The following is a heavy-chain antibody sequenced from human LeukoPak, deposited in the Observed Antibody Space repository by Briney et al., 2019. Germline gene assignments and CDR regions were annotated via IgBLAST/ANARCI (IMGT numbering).Heavy chain of an antibody. V-gene: IGHV4-34*01. J-gene: IGHJ6*03. D-gene: IGHD2-21*02. Sequence: SETLSLTCAVYGASFSGYYWSWIRQPPGKGMQWLGEINPSGSTNYNPSLKSRVTMSVDTSKNQFSLKLSSVTAADTAVYYCARDHCGGDCDYYYMDVWGKGTTVTVSS. CDR3: ARDHCGGDCDYYYMDV. CDR2: INPSGST. CDR1: GASFSGYY.